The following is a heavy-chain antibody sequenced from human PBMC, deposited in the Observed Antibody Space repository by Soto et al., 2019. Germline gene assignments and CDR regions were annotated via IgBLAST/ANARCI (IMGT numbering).Heavy chain of an antibody. Sequence: SETLSLTCTVSGGSISSGDYYWSWIRQPPGKGLEWIGYIYYSGSTYYNPSLKSRVTISVDTSKNQFSLKLSSVTAADTAVYYCARVWVGLDHDSRNYYYYGMDVWGQGTTVTVSS. CDR3: ARVWVGLDHDSRNYYYYGMDV. V-gene: IGHV4-30-4*01. J-gene: IGHJ6*02. CDR2: IYYSGST. CDR1: GGSISSGDYY. D-gene: IGHD3-22*01.